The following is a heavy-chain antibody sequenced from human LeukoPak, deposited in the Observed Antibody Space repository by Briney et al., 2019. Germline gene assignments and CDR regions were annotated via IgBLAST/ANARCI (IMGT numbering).Heavy chain of an antibody. Sequence: SETLSLTCAVYGGSFSGYYWSWIRQPPGKGLEWIGEINHSGSTYYNPSLKSRVTISVDTSKNPFSLKLSSVTAADTAVYYCARGQARLSWFDPWGQGTLVTVSS. CDR3: ARGQARLSWFDP. CDR2: INHSGST. CDR1: GGSFSGYY. J-gene: IGHJ5*02. D-gene: IGHD6-19*01. V-gene: IGHV4-34*01.